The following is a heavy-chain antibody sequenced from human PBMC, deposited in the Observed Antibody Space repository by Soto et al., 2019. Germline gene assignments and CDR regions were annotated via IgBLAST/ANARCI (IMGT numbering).Heavy chain of an antibody. V-gene: IGHV1-69*01. Sequence: QVQLVQSGAELKKPGSSVKVSCKASGGTFSSYATSWVRQAPGQGLEWMGGISPIFGTANYAQKFQGRVTITADESTSTAYMELSSLRSEDTAVYYCARPTVSIAAPYGMDVWGQGTTVTVSS. CDR2: ISPIFGTA. CDR1: GGTFSSYA. D-gene: IGHD6-13*01. CDR3: ARPTVSIAAPYGMDV. J-gene: IGHJ6*02.